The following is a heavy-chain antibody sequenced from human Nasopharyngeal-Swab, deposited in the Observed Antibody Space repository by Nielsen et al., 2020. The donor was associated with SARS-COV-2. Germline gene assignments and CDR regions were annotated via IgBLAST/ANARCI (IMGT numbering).Heavy chain of an antibody. CDR3: ARDTIVVVADY. V-gene: IGHV1-18*01. J-gene: IGHJ4*02. CDR2: ISVDNGKT. CDR1: GYTFSRYG. Sequence: ASVKVSCKASGYTFSRYGISWVRQAPGQGLEGRGWISVDNGKTDYAQKLQGRVTMTTDTSTSTAYMELRSLRSDDTAVYYCARDTIVVVADYWGQGTLVTVSS. D-gene: IGHD3-22*01.